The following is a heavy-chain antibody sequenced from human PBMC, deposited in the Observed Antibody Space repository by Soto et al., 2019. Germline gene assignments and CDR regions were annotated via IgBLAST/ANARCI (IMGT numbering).Heavy chain of an antibody. J-gene: IGHJ6*03. Sequence: SLRLSCTASGFTFGDYAMSWFRQAPGKGLEWVGFIRSKAYGGTTEYAASVKGRFTISRDDSKSIAYLQMNSLKTEDTALYYCTRESDYDFWSGYLSYYYYMDVWGKGT. D-gene: IGHD3-3*01. CDR2: IRSKAYGGTT. CDR3: TRESDYDFWSGYLSYYYYMDV. CDR1: GFTFGDYA. V-gene: IGHV3-49*03.